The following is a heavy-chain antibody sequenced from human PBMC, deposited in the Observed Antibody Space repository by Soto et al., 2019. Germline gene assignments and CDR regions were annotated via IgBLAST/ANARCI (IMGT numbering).Heavy chain of an antibody. V-gene: IGHV4-4*02. CDR1: GCSMSSSNL. D-gene: IGHD4-17*01. CDR2: AHHSGGT. J-gene: IGHJ4*02. Sequence: QVQLQESGPGLVKPSGTLSLTCTVSGCSMSSSNLWNWVRQPTGKGLEWIGAAHHSGGTNYNPSPKTRVNITVHKAKNHFSPELSSVTAADTAVYYLARSEATVLDYRGQGTLVTVS. CDR3: ARSEATVLDY.